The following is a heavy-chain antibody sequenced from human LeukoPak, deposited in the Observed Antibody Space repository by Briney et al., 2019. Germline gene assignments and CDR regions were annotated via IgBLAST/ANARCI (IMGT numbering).Heavy chain of an antibody. J-gene: IGHJ3*02. CDR1: GGSLSSSSYY. CDR3: ARRLTYLWELLSGGDAFDI. Sequence: PSETLSLTCTVSGGSLSSSSYYWGWIRQPPGKGLEWIGSIYYRGSTYYNPSLKSRVTISVDTSKNQFSLKLSSVTAADTAVYYCARRLTYLWELLSGGDAFDIWGQGTMVTVSS. D-gene: IGHD1-26*01. CDR2: IYYRGST. V-gene: IGHV4-39*01.